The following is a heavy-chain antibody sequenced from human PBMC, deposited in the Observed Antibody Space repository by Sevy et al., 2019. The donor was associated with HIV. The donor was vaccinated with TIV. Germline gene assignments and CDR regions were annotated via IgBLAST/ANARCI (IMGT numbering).Heavy chain of an antibody. D-gene: IGHD3-3*01. CDR1: GFTFSGSA. Sequence: GGSLRLSCAASGFTFSGSAMHWVRQASGKGLEWVGRIRSKANSYATAYAAPVKGRFTISREDSKNTAYLQMNSLKTEDTAVYYCTRLEYYDFWSGYYLQIGGFGMDVWGQGTTVTVSS. V-gene: IGHV3-73*01. CDR3: TRLEYYDFWSGYYLQIGGFGMDV. J-gene: IGHJ6*02. CDR2: IRSKANSYAT.